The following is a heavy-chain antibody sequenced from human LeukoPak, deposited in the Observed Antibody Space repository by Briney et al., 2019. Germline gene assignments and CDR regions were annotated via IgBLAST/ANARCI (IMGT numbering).Heavy chain of an antibody. J-gene: IGHJ4*02. Sequence: SETLSLTCAVYGGSFSGYYWSWIRQPPGKGLEWIGEISHSGSTNYNPSLKSRVTISVDTSKNLFSLKLSSVTAADTAVYYCAAQYSGYVRLDYWGQGTLVTVSS. CDR2: ISHSGST. CDR1: GGSFSGYY. V-gene: IGHV4-34*01. D-gene: IGHD5-12*01. CDR3: AAQYSGYVRLDY.